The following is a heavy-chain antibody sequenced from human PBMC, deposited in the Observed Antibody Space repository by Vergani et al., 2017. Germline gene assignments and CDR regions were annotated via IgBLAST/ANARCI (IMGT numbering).Heavy chain of an antibody. Sequence: QVQLVQSGSEVKKPGASVKVSCRASGYTFTNYALNWVRQAPGQGLEWMGWINSNSGNPTYAQGFKGRFVFSLDSSVSTSYLQINSLQPEDTAVYYCVRTRSGFCTCRSCYSGWFDPWGQGTLVTVSS. D-gene: IGHD2-15*01. V-gene: IGHV7-4-1*02. CDR3: VRTRSGFCTCRSCYSGWFDP. J-gene: IGHJ5*02. CDR1: GYTFTNYA. CDR2: INSNSGNP.